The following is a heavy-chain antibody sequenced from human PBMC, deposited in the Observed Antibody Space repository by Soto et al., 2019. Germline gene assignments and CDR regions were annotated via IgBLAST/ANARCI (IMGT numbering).Heavy chain of an antibody. D-gene: IGHD5-12*01. CDR3: AHVYGGYDNFDY. V-gene: IGHV2-5*02. CDR2: IYWDDDK. Sequence: QITLKESGPTLVKPTQTLTLTCTFSGFSLSTSGVGVGWIRQPPGKALEWLALIYWDDDKRYSPSLKSRLTNTKDTSTSRVVLTMTNMDPVHTATYYCAHVYGGYDNFDYWGQGTLVTVSS. CDR1: GFSLSTSGVG. J-gene: IGHJ4*02.